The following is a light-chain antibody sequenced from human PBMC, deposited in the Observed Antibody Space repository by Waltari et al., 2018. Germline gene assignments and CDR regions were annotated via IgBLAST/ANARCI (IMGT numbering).Light chain of an antibody. CDR3: SSYAGSNKLV. CDR1: SSDVGGYNY. J-gene: IGLJ3*02. CDR2: DVN. Sequence: QSALTQPPSASGSPGQSVTISCTGTSSDVGGYNYVSCYQQHPGKAPKLMIYDVNKRPSGVPDRFSGSKSGNTAALTVSGLQAEDEADYYCSSYAGSNKLVFGGGTKLTVL. V-gene: IGLV2-8*01.